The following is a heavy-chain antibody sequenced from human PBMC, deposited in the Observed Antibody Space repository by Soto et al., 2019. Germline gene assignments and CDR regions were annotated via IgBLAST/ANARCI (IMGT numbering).Heavy chain of an antibody. CDR1: GGTFSSYT. Sequence: QVQLVQSGAEVKKPGSSVKVSCKASGGTFSSYTISWVRQAPGQGLEWMGRIIPILGIANYAQKFQGRVTITANKSTSTAYMELSSLISKDTAVYYCATEGAGYYDSSLGPTTYYYGMDVWGQGTTVSVSS. V-gene: IGHV1-69*08. CDR3: ATEGAGYYDSSLGPTTYYYGMDV. J-gene: IGHJ6*02. D-gene: IGHD3-22*01. CDR2: IIPILGIA.